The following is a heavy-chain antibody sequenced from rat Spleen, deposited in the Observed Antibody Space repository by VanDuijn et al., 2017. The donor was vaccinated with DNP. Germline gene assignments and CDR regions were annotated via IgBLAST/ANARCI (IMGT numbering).Heavy chain of an antibody. CDR2: INYSGGT. V-gene: IGHV3-1*01. CDR1: GYSITSSY. Sequence: EVQLQESGPGLVKPSQSLPLTCSVTGYSITSSYWGWIRKFPGDKMEWIGYINYSGGTGYNPSLKSRISITRDTSENQFFLQLTSVTTEDTATYYCARSGTYYGYNSVGYYVVDAWGQGASVTVSS. CDR3: ARSGTYYGYNSVGYYVVDA. J-gene: IGHJ4*01. D-gene: IGHD1-9*01.